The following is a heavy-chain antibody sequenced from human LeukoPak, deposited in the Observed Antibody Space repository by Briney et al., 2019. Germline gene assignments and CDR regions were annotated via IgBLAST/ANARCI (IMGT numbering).Heavy chain of an antibody. J-gene: IGHJ4*02. D-gene: IGHD6-19*01. CDR2: ITSSSSYI. CDR3: ARVSMAMAGTSFDY. Sequence: GGSLILSCAAAGFIFSSYSMNWVRQAPGKGLESVSSITSSSSYIYYADSVKGRFTISRDNAKNSLYLQMNSLRAEDTAVYYCARVSMAMAGTSFDYWGQGTLVTVSS. V-gene: IGHV3-21*01. CDR1: GFIFSSYS.